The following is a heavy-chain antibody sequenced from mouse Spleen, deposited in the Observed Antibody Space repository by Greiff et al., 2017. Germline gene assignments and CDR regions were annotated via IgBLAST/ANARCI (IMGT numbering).Heavy chain of an antibody. V-gene: IGHV2-9-1*01. Sequence: QVQLQQSGPGLVAPSQSLSITCTVSGFSLTSYAISWVRQPPGKGLEWLGVIWTGGGTNYNSALKSRLSISKDNSKSQVFLKMNSLQTDDTARYYCARTKGVYSYYSYAFDYWGQGTTLTVSS. J-gene: IGHJ2*01. CDR1: GFSLTSYA. D-gene: IGHD2-12*01. CDR3: ARTKGVYSYYSYAFDY. CDR2: IWTGGGT.